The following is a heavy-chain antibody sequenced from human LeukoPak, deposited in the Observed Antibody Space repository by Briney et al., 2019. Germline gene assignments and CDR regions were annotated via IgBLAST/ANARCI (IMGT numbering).Heavy chain of an antibody. CDR2: ISSSSYI. J-gene: IGHJ3*02. V-gene: IGHV3-21*01. CDR3: AKDQNYGGNGYPETLGAFDI. Sequence: PGGSLRLSCAASGFTFSSYNMNWVRQAPGKGLEWVSSISSSSYIYYADSVKGRFTISRDNAKNSLYLQMNSLRAEDTAVYYCAKDQNYGGNGYPETLGAFDIWGQGTMVTVSS. D-gene: IGHD4-23*01. CDR1: GFTFSSYN.